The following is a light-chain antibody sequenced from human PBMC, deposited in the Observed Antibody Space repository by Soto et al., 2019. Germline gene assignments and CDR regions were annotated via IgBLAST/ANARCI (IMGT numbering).Light chain of an antibody. CDR2: HAS. V-gene: IGKV3-15*01. CDR3: QQYNDWPPIT. Sequence: EVVLTQSRVILSVSPGESATLSCRASESVTRNLAWYQHIPGQAPRLLVFHASVRATGIPARFSGSGSGTEFSLTISNLQSEDFAVYFCQQYNDWPPITFGQGTRLEIK. J-gene: IGKJ5*01. CDR1: ESVTRN.